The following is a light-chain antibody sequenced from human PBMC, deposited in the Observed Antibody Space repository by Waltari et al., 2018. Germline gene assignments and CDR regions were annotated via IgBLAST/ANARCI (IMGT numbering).Light chain of an antibody. CDR1: QSVTSY. V-gene: IGKV3-15*01. CDR2: DGS. Sequence: EIVLTQSPGTLSLSPWERVTLSCRASQSVTSYLGWYQKKPVPAPRLLIYDGSSRATGVPARCSGSGSGTEFTLTISSLQSEDLAVYYCQQYGAWPLTFGGGSKVEF. CDR3: QQYGAWPLT. J-gene: IGKJ4*01.